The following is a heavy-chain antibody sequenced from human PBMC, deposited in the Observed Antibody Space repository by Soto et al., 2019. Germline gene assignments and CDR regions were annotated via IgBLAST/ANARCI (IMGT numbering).Heavy chain of an antibody. J-gene: IGHJ5*02. CDR3: ARGTVTTTDWFDP. CDR2: INPSGGST. CDR1: GYTFTSYY. Sequence: VASVKVSSKASGYTFTSYYMHWVRQAPGQGLEWMGIINPSGGSTSYAQKFKGRVTMTRDTSTSTVYMELSSLRSEYTAVYYCARGTVTTTDWFDPWGQGTLVTVSS. D-gene: IGHD4-17*01. V-gene: IGHV1-46*01.